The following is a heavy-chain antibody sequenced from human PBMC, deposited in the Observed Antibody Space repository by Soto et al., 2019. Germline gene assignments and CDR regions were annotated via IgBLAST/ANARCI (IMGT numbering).Heavy chain of an antibody. CDR3: ARGLAAGGTGGLTYYFDF. CDR2: ITVRGHTT. V-gene: IGHV3-23*01. J-gene: IGHJ4*02. D-gene: IGHD6-13*01. CDR1: GFSFSSYA. Sequence: DVQLLESGGDLVQPGGSLRLSCGASGFSFSSYAMAWVRQVPGKGLEWLSVITVRGHTTYYADSVRGRFTISRDDSRDTLYLQLHSLRGEDTAVYFCARGLAAGGTGGLTYYFDFWGQGTLVTVSP.